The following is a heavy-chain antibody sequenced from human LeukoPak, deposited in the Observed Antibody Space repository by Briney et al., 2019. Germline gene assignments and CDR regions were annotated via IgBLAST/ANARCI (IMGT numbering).Heavy chain of an antibody. CDR2: ISAYNGNT. J-gene: IGHJ6*02. V-gene: IGHV1-18*01. CDR1: GYTFTSYG. D-gene: IGHD1-20*01. CDR3: ATEPRITGTEYYYYYGMDV. Sequence: ASVKVSCKASGYTFTSYGISWVRQAPGQGLEWMGWISAYNGNTNYAQKLQGRVTMTEDTSTDTAYMELSSLRSEDTAVYYCATEPRITGTEYYYYYGMDVWGQGTTVTVSS.